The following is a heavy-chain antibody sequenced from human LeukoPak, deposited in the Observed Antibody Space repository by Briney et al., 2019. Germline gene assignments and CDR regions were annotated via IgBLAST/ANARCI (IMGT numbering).Heavy chain of an antibody. Sequence: GGSLRLSCAASGFTFSRYSMNWVRQAPGKGLEWVSAISGSGSNTYYADSVKGRFTISRDNSKNTLYLQMNSLRAEDTAIYYCAKPARTDYADYWGQGTLVTVSS. V-gene: IGHV3-23*01. CDR3: AKPARTDYADY. CDR2: ISGSGSNT. J-gene: IGHJ4*02. D-gene: IGHD1-14*01. CDR1: GFTFSRYS.